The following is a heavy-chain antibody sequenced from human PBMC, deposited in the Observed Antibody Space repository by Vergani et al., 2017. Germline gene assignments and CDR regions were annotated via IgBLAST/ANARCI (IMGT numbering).Heavy chain of an antibody. D-gene: IGHD5-12*01. J-gene: IGHJ4*02. CDR2: IKQDGSEK. Sequence: EVQLVESGGGLVQPGGSLRLSCAASGFTFSSYWMSWVRQAPGKGLEWVANIKQDGSEKYYVDSVKGRFTISRDNAKNSLYVQMNSLRAEDTAVYYCASERRYIDGYDPVGYWGQGTLVTVAS. V-gene: IGHV3-7*01. CDR3: ASERRYIDGYDPVGY. CDR1: GFTFSSYW.